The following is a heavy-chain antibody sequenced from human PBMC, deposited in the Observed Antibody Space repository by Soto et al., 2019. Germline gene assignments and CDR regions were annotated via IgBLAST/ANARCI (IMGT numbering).Heavy chain of an antibody. D-gene: IGHD5-18*01. CDR1: GFTFSSFV. CDR3: ARRNLQLDY. V-gene: IGHV3-30-3*01. CDR2: ISYDGSNK. Sequence: GGSLRLSCAASGFTFSSFVIHWVRQAPGKGLEWVAVISYDGSNKYYADSVKGRFTISKDNSKNTLYLQMNSLRVEDTALYYCARRNLQLDYWAQGTQVTVSS. J-gene: IGHJ4*02.